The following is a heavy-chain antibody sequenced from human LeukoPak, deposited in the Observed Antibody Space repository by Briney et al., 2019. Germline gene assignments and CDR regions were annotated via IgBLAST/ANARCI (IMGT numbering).Heavy chain of an antibody. CDR1: GFTFSSYE. J-gene: IGHJ6*03. Sequence: PGGSLRLSCAASGFTFSSYEMNWVRQAPGKGLEWVSYISGSGSAIYYADSVKGRFTISRDNAKNSLYLQMNSLRAEDTAFYYCARDGYHYYGSGTYFGYYYMDVWGKGTTVTISS. V-gene: IGHV3-48*03. D-gene: IGHD3-10*01. CDR3: ARDGYHYYGSGTYFGYYYMDV. CDR2: ISGSGSAI.